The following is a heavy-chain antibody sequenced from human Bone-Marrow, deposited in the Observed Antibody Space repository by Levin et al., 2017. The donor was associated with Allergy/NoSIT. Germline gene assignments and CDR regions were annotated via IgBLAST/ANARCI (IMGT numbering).Heavy chain of an antibody. CDR2: ISYDGSNK. D-gene: IGHD6-19*01. CDR1: GFTFSSYA. J-gene: IGHJ6*02. Sequence: GESLKISCAASGFTFSSYAMHWVRQAPGKGLEWVAVISYDGSNKYYADSVKGRFTISRDNSKNTLYLQMNSLRAEDTAVYYCARDRILLSIAVGSDYYYGMDVWGQGTTVTVSS. CDR3: ARDRILLSIAVGSDYYYGMDV. V-gene: IGHV3-30-3*01.